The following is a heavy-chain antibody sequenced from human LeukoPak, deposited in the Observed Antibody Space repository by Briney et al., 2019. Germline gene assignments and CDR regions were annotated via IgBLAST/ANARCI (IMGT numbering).Heavy chain of an antibody. CDR3: ARFGYSSSSGWFDP. CDR1: GYTLSELF. V-gene: IGHV1-2*02. CDR2: INPNSGGT. Sequence: ASVKVSCKVSGYTLSELFMHWVRQAPGQGLEWMGWINPNSGGTNYAQKFQGRVTMTRDTSISTAYMELSRLRSDDTAVYYCARFGYSSSSGWFDPWGQGTLVTVSS. J-gene: IGHJ5*02. D-gene: IGHD6-6*01.